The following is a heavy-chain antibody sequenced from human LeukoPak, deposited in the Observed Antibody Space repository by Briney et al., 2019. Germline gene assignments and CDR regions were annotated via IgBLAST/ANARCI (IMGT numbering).Heavy chain of an antibody. D-gene: IGHD3-22*01. CDR1: GFTFSSYS. CDR3: ARSLGHYYDSSGYRSDAFDI. Sequence: GGSLRLSCAASGFTFSSYSMNWVRQAPGKGLEWVSSISSSSSYIYYADSVKGRFTISRDNAKNSLYLRMNSLRAEDTAVYYCARSLGHYYDSSGYRSDAFDIWGQGTMVTVSS. CDR2: ISSSSSYI. J-gene: IGHJ3*02. V-gene: IGHV3-21*01.